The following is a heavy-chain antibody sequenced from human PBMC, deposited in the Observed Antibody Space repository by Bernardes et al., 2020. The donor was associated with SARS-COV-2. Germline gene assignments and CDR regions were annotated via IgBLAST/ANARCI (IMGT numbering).Heavy chain of an antibody. V-gene: IGHV3-74*01. J-gene: IGHJ4*02. D-gene: IGHD6-13*01. CDR3: ATAVAAVGLFAC. CDR1: GLTSSSYS. CDR2: IKSNGSGT. Sequence: GGSLRLSCAASGLTSSSYSMHWVRQAPGKGLVWVSRIKSNGSGTSYADSVKGRFTISRDNAKNTLYLQMNSLRAEDTAVYYCATAVAAVGLFACWGQGTLVTVSS.